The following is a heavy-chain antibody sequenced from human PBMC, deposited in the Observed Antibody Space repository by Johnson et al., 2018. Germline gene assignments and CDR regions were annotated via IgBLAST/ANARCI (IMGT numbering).Heavy chain of an antibody. CDR3: ATSMAVAHFYYYYMDV. CDR2: ISSSSSYI. D-gene: IGHD6-19*01. Sequence: EVQLVESGGDLVKPGGSLRLSCVASGFTFSSYSMNWVRQAPGKGLEWVSSISSSSSYIYYADSVKGRFTISRDNAKNSLYLQMNSLRAEDTAVYYCATSMAVAHFYYYYMDVWGKGTTVTVSS. CDR1: GFTFSSYS. J-gene: IGHJ6*03. V-gene: IGHV3-21*01.